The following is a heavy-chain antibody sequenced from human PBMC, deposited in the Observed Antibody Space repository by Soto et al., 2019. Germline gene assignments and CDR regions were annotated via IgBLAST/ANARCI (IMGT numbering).Heavy chain of an antibody. V-gene: IGHV4-34*01. CDR2: INHSGST. Sequence: PSETLSLTCAVYGGSFSGYYWSWIRQPPGKGLEWIGEINHSGSTNYNPSLKSRVTISVDTSKNQFSLKLSSVTAADTAVYYCARGRYSSSGPALPDPGWFDSWGQGTLVTVSS. CDR1: GGSFSGYY. D-gene: IGHD6-13*01. J-gene: IGHJ5*01. CDR3: ARGRYSSSGPALPDPGWFDS.